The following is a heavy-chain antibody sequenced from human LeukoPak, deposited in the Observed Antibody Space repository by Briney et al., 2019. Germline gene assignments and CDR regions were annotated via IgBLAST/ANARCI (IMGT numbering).Heavy chain of an antibody. CDR3: ARDAGSMVRGVPFDY. D-gene: IGHD3-10*01. Sequence: SETLSLTCTVSGYSISSGYYWGWIRQPPGKGLEWIGSIYHSGSTYYNPSLKSRVTISVDTSKNQFSLKLSSVTAADTAVYYCARDAGSMVRGVPFDYWGQGTLVTVSS. CDR1: GYSISSGYY. V-gene: IGHV4-38-2*02. CDR2: IYHSGST. J-gene: IGHJ4*02.